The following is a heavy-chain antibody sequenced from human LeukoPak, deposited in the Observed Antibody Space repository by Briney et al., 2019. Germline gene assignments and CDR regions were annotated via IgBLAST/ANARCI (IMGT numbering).Heavy chain of an antibody. CDR2: INPANGAT. CDR3: ATAPPSGTYYYFDY. D-gene: IGHD1-26*01. V-gene: IGHV1-46*01. Sequence: QAXGQGLEWXGXINPANGATSYAQKFQGRVTMTRDTSTSIVYMELNSLRSEDTAVYYCATAPPSGTYYYFDYWGQGTLVTVSS. J-gene: IGHJ4*02.